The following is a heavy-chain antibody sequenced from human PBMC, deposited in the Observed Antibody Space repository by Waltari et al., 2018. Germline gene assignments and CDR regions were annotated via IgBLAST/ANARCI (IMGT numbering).Heavy chain of an antibody. Sequence: QLQVQESGSGLVQPSQTLSLHCAVSGDSISSGPYAWSWIRQPPGKGLEWIGYISHSGNLYYNPSLKSRVTMSVDRSKKQFSLKLSSVTAADTAVYYCAVSGSYPGSDYWGQGTLVTVSS. V-gene: IGHV4-30-2*01. CDR1: GDSISSGPYA. D-gene: IGHD1-26*01. J-gene: IGHJ4*02. CDR3: AVSGSYPGSDY. CDR2: ISHSGNL.